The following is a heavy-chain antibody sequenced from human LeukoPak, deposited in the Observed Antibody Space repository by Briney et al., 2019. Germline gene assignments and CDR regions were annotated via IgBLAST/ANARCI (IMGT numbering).Heavy chain of an antibody. J-gene: IGHJ4*02. CDR1: GGTFSSYT. CDR2: IIPIFGTA. Sequence: SVKVSCKASGGTFSSYTISWVRQAPGQGLEWMGGIIPIFGTANYAQKFQGRVTITADESTSTAYMELSSLRSEDTAVYYCAWAHCSGGSCYYGPFDYWGQGTLVTVSS. V-gene: IGHV1-69*13. D-gene: IGHD2-15*01. CDR3: AWAHCSGGSCYYGPFDY.